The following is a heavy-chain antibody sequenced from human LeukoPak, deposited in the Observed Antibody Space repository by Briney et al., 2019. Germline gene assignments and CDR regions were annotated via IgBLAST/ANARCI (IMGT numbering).Heavy chain of an antibody. V-gene: IGHV3-11*04. CDR2: ISSSGSTI. D-gene: IGHD3-16*02. Sequence: PGGSLRLSCAASGFTFSDYYMSWIRQAPGKGLEWVSYISSSGSTIYYADSVKGRSTISRDNAKNSLYLQMNSLRAEDTAVYYCAGAESYDYVWGSYRPFDYWGQGTLVTVSS. CDR1: GFTFSDYY. CDR3: AGAESYDYVWGSYRPFDY. J-gene: IGHJ4*02.